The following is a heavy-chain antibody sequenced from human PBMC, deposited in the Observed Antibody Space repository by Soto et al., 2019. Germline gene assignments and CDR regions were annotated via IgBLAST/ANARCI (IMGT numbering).Heavy chain of an antibody. CDR3: ARASMAASSAPYY. Sequence: SVKVSCKASGGTFSSYAISWVRQAPGQGLEWMGGIIPIFGTANYAQRFQGRVTITADESTSTAYMELSSLRSEDTAVYYCARASMAASSAPYYWGQGTLVTVSS. CDR1: GGTFSSYA. CDR2: IIPIFGTA. V-gene: IGHV1-69*13. D-gene: IGHD3-22*01. J-gene: IGHJ4*02.